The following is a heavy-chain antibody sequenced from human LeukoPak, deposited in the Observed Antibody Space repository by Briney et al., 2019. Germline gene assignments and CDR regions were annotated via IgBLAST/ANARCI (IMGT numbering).Heavy chain of an antibody. Sequence: SVKVFCKGFGGTFSSYAISWVRPAPGQGLEWVGGIIPIFGSANYAQKFQGRVTITADESTSTAYMELSSLRSEDTAVYYCARVGSRYCSGGSCPRLNWFDPWGQGTLVTVSS. D-gene: IGHD2-15*01. V-gene: IGHV1-69*13. J-gene: IGHJ5*02. CDR2: IIPIFGSA. CDR3: ARVGSRYCSGGSCPRLNWFDP. CDR1: GGTFSSYA.